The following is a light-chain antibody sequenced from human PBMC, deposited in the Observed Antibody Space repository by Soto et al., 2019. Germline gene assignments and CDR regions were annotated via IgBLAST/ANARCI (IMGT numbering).Light chain of an antibody. Sequence: QSVLTQPPSASGTPGQRVTISCSGSSSNIGSNLVYWYQQVPGTAPELLIYRDSQRPSGVPDRFSGSKSGTSASLAISGLRADDEAYYFCAAGGDSVSGPSYVFGTGTKVTVL. CDR2: RDS. V-gene: IGLV1-47*01. CDR3: AAGGDSVSGPSYV. J-gene: IGLJ1*01. CDR1: SSNIGSNL.